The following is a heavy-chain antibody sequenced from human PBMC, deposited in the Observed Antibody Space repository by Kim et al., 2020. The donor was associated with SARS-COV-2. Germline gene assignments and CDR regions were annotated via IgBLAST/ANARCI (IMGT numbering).Heavy chain of an antibody. CDR2: IRSKAYGGTT. J-gene: IGHJ6*03. D-gene: IGHD3-3*01. CDR3: TRDIYDFWRGPLDYYYMDV. V-gene: IGHV3-49*04. CDR1: GFTFGDYA. Sequence: GGSLRLSCTASGFTFGDYAMSWVRQAPGKGLEWVGFIRSKAYGGTTEYAASVKGRFTISRDDSKSIAYLQMNSLKTEDTAVYYCTRDIYDFWRGPLDYYYMDVGGKGTTVTVSS.